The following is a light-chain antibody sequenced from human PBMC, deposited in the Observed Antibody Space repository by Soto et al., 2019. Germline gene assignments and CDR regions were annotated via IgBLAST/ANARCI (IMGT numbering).Light chain of an antibody. CDR2: GPS. J-gene: IGKJ2*01. CDR1: QSVNSN. CDR3: QQYNNWPPYT. Sequence: EIVMTQSPATLSVSPGERATLSCRASQSVNSNLSRYQQKPGQAPSILIYGPSNRATGVPARFSGSGSGTEFTLTISSLQSEDFAVYYGQQYNNWPPYTFGHGTKLEIK. V-gene: IGKV3-15*01.